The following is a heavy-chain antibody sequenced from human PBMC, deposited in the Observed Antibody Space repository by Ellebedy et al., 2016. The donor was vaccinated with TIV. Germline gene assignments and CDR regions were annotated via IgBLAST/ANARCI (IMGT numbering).Heavy chain of an antibody. CDR2: INGGDGYP. D-gene: IGHD4-17*01. Sequence: AASVKVSCKASGYAFTHYGLHWVRQAPGQGLEWMAWINGGDGYPKYSQKFQGRVTISMDTSASTAYMELSSLRSEDTAVYYCARDPYGDYDLTYYFDKWGQGTLVTVSS. CDR1: GYAFTHYG. CDR3: ARDPYGDYDLTYYFDK. V-gene: IGHV1-3*01. J-gene: IGHJ4*02.